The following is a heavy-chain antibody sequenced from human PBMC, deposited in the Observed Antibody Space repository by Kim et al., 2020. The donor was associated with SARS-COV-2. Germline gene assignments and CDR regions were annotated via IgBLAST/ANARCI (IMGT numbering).Heavy chain of an antibody. CDR3: ARADLLNYDSSGWRFDY. D-gene: IGHD3-22*01. CDR2: IYYSGST. Sequence: SETLSLTCTVSGGSISSSSYYWGWIRQPPGKGLEWIGSIYYSGSTYYNPSLKSRVTISVDTSKNQFSLKLSSVTAADTAVYYCARADLLNYDSSGWRFDYWGQGTLVTVSS. V-gene: IGHV4-39*01. J-gene: IGHJ4*02. CDR1: GGSISSSSYY.